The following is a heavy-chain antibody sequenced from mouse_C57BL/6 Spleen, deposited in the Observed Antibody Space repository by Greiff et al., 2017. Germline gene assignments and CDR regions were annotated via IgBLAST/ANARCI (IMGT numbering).Heavy chain of an antibody. CDR3: TRSGRKKGYYSWFAD. CDR2: IDPETGGT. Sequence: QVQLQQSGAELVRPGASVTLSCKASGYTFTDYEMHWVKQTPVHGLEWIGAIDPETGGTAYNQKFKGKAILTADKSSSTAYMELRSLTSEDSAVYDGTRSGRKKGYYSWFADWGQGTLVNVSA. J-gene: IGHJ3*01. CDR1: GYTFTDYE. V-gene: IGHV1-15*01. D-gene: IGHD2-3*01.